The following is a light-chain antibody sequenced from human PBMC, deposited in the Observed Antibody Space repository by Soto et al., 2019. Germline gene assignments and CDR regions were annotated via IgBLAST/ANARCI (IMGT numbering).Light chain of an antibody. V-gene: IGKV4-1*01. Sequence: DIVMTQSPDSLAVSLGERATINCKSSQSVLYNSYNRNYLAWYQQRPGQPPKLLIYWASTRESGVPDRFSGSGSGTDVTLTISNVQAEDVAVYYCQQYYSTPSYPFGQGTKLEIK. CDR2: WAS. CDR1: QSVLYNSYNRNY. CDR3: QQYYSTPSYP. J-gene: IGKJ2*01.